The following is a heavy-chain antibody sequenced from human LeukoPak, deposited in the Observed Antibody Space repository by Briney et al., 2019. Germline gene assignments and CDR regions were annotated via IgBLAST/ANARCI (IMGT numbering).Heavy chain of an antibody. CDR1: GGSISSYY. Sequence: SETLSLTCSVSGGSISSYYWSWIRQPPGKGLEWIGEINHSGSTNYNPSLKSRVTISVDTSKNQFSLKLSSVTAADTAVYYCASISGYYFQFDYWGQGTLVTVSS. D-gene: IGHD3-22*01. J-gene: IGHJ4*02. CDR2: INHSGST. CDR3: ASISGYYFQFDY. V-gene: IGHV4-34*01.